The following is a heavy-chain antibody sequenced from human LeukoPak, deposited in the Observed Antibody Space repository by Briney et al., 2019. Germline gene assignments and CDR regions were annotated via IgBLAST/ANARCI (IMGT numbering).Heavy chain of an antibody. Sequence: GESLRLSCTASGFTFSNFWMGWVRQAPGKGLEWVANIKQDETEKFYLGSVKGRFTISRDNAKNSLYLQMNSLRAEDTAVYYCARAGSNWNYVYWGQGTLVTVSS. J-gene: IGHJ4*02. CDR3: ARAGSNWNYVY. CDR1: GFTFSNFW. D-gene: IGHD1-7*01. V-gene: IGHV3-7*01. CDR2: IKQDETEK.